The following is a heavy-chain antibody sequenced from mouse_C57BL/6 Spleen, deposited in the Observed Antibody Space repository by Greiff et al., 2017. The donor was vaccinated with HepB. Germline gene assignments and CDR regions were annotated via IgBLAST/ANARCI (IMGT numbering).Heavy chain of an antibody. Sequence: EVMLVESGGGLVKPGGSLKLSCAASGFTFSSYAMSWVRQTPEKRLEWVATISDGGSYTYYPDNVKGRFTISRDNAKNNLYLQMSHLKSEDTAMYYCARGGDYYGSSPTGYFDYWGQGTTLTVSS. V-gene: IGHV5-4*03. CDR2: ISDGGSYT. CDR1: GFTFSSYA. CDR3: ARGGDYYGSSPTGYFDY. J-gene: IGHJ2*01. D-gene: IGHD1-1*01.